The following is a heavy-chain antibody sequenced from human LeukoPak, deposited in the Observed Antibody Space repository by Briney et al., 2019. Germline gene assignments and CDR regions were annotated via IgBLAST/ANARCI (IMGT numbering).Heavy chain of an antibody. D-gene: IGHD4-17*01. Sequence: GGSLRLSCAASGFAFSDYYMIWIRQAPGKGLEWVSHVSSSGGNIYYAESVKGRLTISRDNGRNSLFLQMDSLRVDDTAVYYCARTPGMTTVTNSYYNFYIDVWGKGPRSPSP. CDR2: VSSSGGNI. CDR3: ARTPGMTTVTNSYYNFYIDV. V-gene: IGHV3-11*04. CDR1: GFAFSDYY. J-gene: IGHJ6*03.